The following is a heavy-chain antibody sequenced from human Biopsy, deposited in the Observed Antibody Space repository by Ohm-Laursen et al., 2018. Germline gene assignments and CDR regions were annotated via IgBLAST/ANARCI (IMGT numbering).Heavy chain of an antibody. J-gene: IGHJ6*02. CDR1: GESFNGYY. Sequence: QTLSLTCAVYGESFNGYYWSWIRQTPGKGLEWIGEINHSGRTNYNPSLKSRVTISVDTSKNQFSLKVRSETAADTAVYYCVRGVDYYDPYHYYALDVWGQGTTVTVSS. V-gene: IGHV4-34*01. D-gene: IGHD3-22*01. CDR2: INHSGRT. CDR3: VRGVDYYDPYHYYALDV.